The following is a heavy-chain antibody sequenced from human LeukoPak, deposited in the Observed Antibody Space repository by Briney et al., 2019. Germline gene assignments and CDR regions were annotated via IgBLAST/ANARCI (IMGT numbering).Heavy chain of an antibody. CDR3: ARDLVDTARGMDV. V-gene: IGHV4-39*02. J-gene: IGHJ6*02. Sequence: SETLSLTCTVSGGSISSSSYYWGWIRQPPGKGLEWIGSIYYSGSTYYNPSLKSRVTISVDTSKNQFSLKLSSVTAVDTAVYYCARDLVDTARGMDVWGQGTTVTVSS. D-gene: IGHD5-18*01. CDR1: GGSISSSSYY. CDR2: IYYSGST.